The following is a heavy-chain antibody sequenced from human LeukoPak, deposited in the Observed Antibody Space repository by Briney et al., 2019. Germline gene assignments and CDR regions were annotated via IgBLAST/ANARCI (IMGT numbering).Heavy chain of an antibody. D-gene: IGHD6-13*01. CDR1: GFTFSSYA. CDR3: AKGMDSNSWYYTPFDC. Sequence: GGSLRLSCAASGFTFSSYAMSWVRQTPGKGLEWVSAISDSGGTTYYADSVKGRFTISSDNFKNTLYLQMNSLRAEDTAVYYCAKGMDSNSWYYTPFDCWGQGTLVTVSS. V-gene: IGHV3-23*01. J-gene: IGHJ4*02. CDR2: ISDSGGTT.